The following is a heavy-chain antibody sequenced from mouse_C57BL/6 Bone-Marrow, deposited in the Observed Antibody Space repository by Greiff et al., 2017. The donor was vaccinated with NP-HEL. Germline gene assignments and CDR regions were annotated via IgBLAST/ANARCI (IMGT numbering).Heavy chain of an antibody. V-gene: IGHV1-19*01. CDR2: INPYNGGT. CDR1: GYTFTDYY. Sequence: VHVKQSGPVLVKPGASVKMSCKASGYTFTDYYMNWVKQSHGKSLEWIGVINPYNGGTSYNQKFKGKATLTVDKSSSTAYMELNSLTSEDSAVYYCARFGYYPYYAMDYWGQGTSVTVSS. D-gene: IGHD2-3*01. CDR3: ARFGYYPYYAMDY. J-gene: IGHJ4*01.